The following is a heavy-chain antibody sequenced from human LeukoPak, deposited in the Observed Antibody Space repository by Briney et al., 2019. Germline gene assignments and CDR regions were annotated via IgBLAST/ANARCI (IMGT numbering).Heavy chain of an antibody. Sequence: AAVKVSCKASGYTFTNYGISWVRQAPGQGLEWMGWIGAYSGNTNYAQNLQGRVTMTTDTSTSTAYMELRSLRSDDTAVYYCARAPDDYDFWSGPFDYWGRGTLVTISS. D-gene: IGHD3-3*01. J-gene: IGHJ4*02. CDR2: IGAYSGNT. CDR1: GYTFTNYG. CDR3: ARAPDDYDFWSGPFDY. V-gene: IGHV1-18*01.